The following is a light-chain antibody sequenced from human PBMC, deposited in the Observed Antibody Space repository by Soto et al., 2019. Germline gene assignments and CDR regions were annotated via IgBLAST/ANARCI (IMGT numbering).Light chain of an antibody. J-gene: IGKJ3*01. Sequence: AIRMTQSPSSLSASTGDRVTITCRASQGISSYLAWYQQKPGKAPKLLIYAASTLQSGVPSRFSGSGSGTDFTLTISCLQSEDFATYYCQQYYSYPPEITFGPGTKVDIK. CDR3: QQYYSYPPEIT. CDR1: QGISSY. CDR2: AAS. V-gene: IGKV1-8*01.